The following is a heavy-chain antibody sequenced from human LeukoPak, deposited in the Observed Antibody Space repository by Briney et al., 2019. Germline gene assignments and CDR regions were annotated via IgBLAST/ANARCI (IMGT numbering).Heavy chain of an antibody. CDR1: GFRFSSFV. CDR3: VKAAGSGWHTPFDN. J-gene: IGHJ4*02. D-gene: IGHD6-19*01. Sequence: RGSLRLSCAASGFRFSSFVLHWVRQAPGKGLEWVSGITGSGGSTYYADSVKGRINISRDNSKNTLYLQMNTLRAEDTAVYFCVKAAGSGWHTPFDNWGQGTLVTVSS. CDR2: ITGSGGST. V-gene: IGHV3-23*01.